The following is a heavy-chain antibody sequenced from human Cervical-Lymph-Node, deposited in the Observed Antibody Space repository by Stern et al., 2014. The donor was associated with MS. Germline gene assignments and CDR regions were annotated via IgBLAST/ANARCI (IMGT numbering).Heavy chain of an antibody. CDR1: GFSFTGYW. CDR2: IYPEDSDT. Sequence: VQLVQSGAEVKKPGESLQISCQGSGFSFTGYWIGWVRQMPGKGLEGMGNIYPEDSDTRHSPSYQGHVPISVDKSISTAYLQWTSLRASDTAMYFCARRNGDLAFDYWGQGTPVTVSS. CDR3: ARRNGDLAFDY. J-gene: IGHJ4*02. V-gene: IGHV5-51*01. D-gene: IGHD2-21*01.